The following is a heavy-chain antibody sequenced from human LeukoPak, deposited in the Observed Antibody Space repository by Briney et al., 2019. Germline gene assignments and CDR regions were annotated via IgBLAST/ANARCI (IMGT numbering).Heavy chain of an antibody. V-gene: IGHV1-69*04. D-gene: IGHD1-14*01. CDR2: IIPILGIA. CDR1: GGTFSSYA. CDR3: ARRTPTTPFDP. J-gene: IGHJ5*02. Sequence: SVKVSCKASGGTFSSYAISWVRQAPGQGLEWMGRIIPILGIANYAQKFQGRVTITAGKSTSTAYMELSSLRSEDTTVYYCARRTPTTPFDPWGQGTLVTVSS.